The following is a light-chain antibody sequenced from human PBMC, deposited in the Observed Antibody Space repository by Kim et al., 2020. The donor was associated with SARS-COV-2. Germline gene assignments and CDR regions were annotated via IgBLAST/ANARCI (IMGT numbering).Light chain of an antibody. J-gene: IGKJ1*01. CDR3: QQYNTMPRT. CDR1: QSVLDSSRHKNS. V-gene: IGKV4-1*01. Sequence: DIVLTQFPDSLAVSLRERATINCKSSQSVLDSSRHKNSLAWYQQKSGQPPKLLIYWASTRQSGVPDRFSGSGSRTDFTLTISSLQAEDVAVDFCQQYNTMPRTFGQGTKGDIK. CDR2: WAS.